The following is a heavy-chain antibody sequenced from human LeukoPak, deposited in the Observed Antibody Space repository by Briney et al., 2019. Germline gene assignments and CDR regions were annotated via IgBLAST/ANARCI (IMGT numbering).Heavy chain of an antibody. CDR2: MNPNSGNT. D-gene: IGHD3-10*01. CDR1: GYTFTSYD. J-gene: IGHJ4*02. Sequence: ASVKVSCKASGYTFTSYDINRVRQATGQGLEWMGWMNPNSGNTGYAQKFQGRVTMTRNTSISTAYMELSSLRSEDTAVYYCARLGIWFGELGNEWGQGTLVTVSS. CDR3: ARLGIWFGELGNE. V-gene: IGHV1-8*01.